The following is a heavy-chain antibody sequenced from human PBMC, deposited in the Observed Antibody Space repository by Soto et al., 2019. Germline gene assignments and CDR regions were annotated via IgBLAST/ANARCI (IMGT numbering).Heavy chain of an antibody. CDR1: GFTFSSYA. CDR3: ARGENWNYASDY. CDR2: ISYDGSNK. J-gene: IGHJ4*02. Sequence: GGSLRLSCAASGFTFSSYAMHWVRQAPGKGLEWVAVISYDGSNKYYADSVKGRFTISRDNSKNTLYLQMNSLRAEDTALYYCARGENWNYASDYWGQGTLVTVSS. V-gene: IGHV3-30-3*01. D-gene: IGHD1-7*01.